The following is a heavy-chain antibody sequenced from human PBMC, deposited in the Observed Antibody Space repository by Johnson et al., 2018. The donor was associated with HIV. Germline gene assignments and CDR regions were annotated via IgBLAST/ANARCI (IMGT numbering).Heavy chain of an antibody. CDR3: ARERAGAFDI. CDR1: GFTFSSYA. CDR2: ISYDGSNK. V-gene: IGHV3-30-3*01. Sequence: QMQLVESGGGVVQTGTSLRLSCAASGFTFSSYAMHWVRQAPGKGLEWVAVISYDGSNKYYADSVKGRFIISRDNSKNTLYLQMNSLRAEDTAVYYCARERAGAFDIWGQGTMVTVSS. J-gene: IGHJ3*02.